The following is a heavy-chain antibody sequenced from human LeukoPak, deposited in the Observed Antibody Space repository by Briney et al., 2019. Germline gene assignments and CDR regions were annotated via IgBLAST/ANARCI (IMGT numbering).Heavy chain of an antibody. Sequence: ASVKVSCKASGYTFTSYYMHWVRQAPGQGLEWMGIINPSGGSTSYAQKFQGRVTMTRDTSTSTVYVELSSLRSEDTAVYFCARSSSWYDNWFDPWGQGTLVTVSS. CDR2: INPSGGST. J-gene: IGHJ5*02. D-gene: IGHD6-13*01. CDR3: ARSSSWYDNWFDP. V-gene: IGHV1-46*01. CDR1: GYTFTSYY.